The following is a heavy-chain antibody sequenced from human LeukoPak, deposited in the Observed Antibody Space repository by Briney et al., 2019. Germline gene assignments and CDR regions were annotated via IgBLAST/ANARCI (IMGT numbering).Heavy chain of an antibody. Sequence: GGSLRLSCAAYGFTFSSYSMDWVRQAPGKGLEWVSSISRSSSYIYYADSVKGRFTISRDNSKNTLYLQMNSLRAEDTAVYYCARESLMGYSSSWYGSGFFDYWGQGTLVTVSS. CDR2: ISRSSSYI. CDR1: GFTFSSYS. CDR3: ARESLMGYSSSWYGSGFFDY. D-gene: IGHD6-13*01. J-gene: IGHJ4*02. V-gene: IGHV3-21*04.